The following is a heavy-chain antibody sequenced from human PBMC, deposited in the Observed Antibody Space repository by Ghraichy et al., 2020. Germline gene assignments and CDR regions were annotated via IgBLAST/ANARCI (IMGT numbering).Heavy chain of an antibody. Sequence: SETLSLTCTVSGGSVSSDNYYWSWIRQPPGKGLEWIGYMDYSGSTNYNPSLKSRVTISVDTSKNQFSLKLSSVTAADAAVYYCATSKRWLQPDDAFDVWGQGTMVTVS. D-gene: IGHD5-24*01. CDR3: ATSKRWLQPDDAFDV. V-gene: IGHV4-61*01. J-gene: IGHJ3*01. CDR1: GGSVSSDNYY. CDR2: MDYSGST.